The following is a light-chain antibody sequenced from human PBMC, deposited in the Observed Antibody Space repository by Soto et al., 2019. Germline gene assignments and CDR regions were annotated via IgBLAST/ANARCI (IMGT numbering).Light chain of an antibody. CDR3: QHYTIPSST. V-gene: IGKV3-20*01. CDR1: QSVSSSD. CDR2: GPS. J-gene: IGKJ1*01. Sequence: EIVLPQSPGTLSLSPGEIATLSCRASQSVSSSDLVWYQQKRCQPPRLLFYGPSSRATGIPARFSGSGSGTYFTLTITRLEPDDFAVYYCQHYTIPSSTFGQGTKVEGK.